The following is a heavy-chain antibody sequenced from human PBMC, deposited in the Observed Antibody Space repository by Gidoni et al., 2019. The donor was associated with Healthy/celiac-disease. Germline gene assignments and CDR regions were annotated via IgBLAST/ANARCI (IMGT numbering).Heavy chain of an antibody. Sequence: EVQLVESGGGLVKPGGSLRLSCAASGFTFSSYSMNWVRQAPGKGLEWVASISSSSSYIFYADSVKGRFTISRDNAKNSLYLQMNSRRAEDTAVYYWAREVIVVVTAIQGYYYYGMDVWGQGTTVTVSS. D-gene: IGHD2-21*02. CDR2: ISSSSSYI. V-gene: IGHV3-21*01. J-gene: IGHJ6*02. CDR3: AREVIVVVTAIQGYYYYGMDV. CDR1: GFTFSSYS.